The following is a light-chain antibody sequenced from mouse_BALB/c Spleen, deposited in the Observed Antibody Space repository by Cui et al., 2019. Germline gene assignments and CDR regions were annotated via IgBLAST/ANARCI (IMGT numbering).Light chain of an antibody. CDR2: DTS. Sequence: QIVLTQSPAIMSASPGEKVTMTCSASSSISYMHWHQQKPDTSPKRWIYDTSKLASGVPARFSGSGSGTPYSLTISSMEAEDAATYYCHQRSSYPYTFGGGTKLEIK. V-gene: IGKV4-70*01. CDR1: SSISY. J-gene: IGKJ2*01. CDR3: HQRSSYPYT.